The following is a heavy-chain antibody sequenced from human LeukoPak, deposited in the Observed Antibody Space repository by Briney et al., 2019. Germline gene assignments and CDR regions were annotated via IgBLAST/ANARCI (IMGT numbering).Heavy chain of an antibody. J-gene: IGHJ4*02. V-gene: IGHV4-34*01. CDR2: INHSGST. CDR1: GGSFSGYY. CDR3: ARLGAGPTYYDFWSGYSSFYFDY. Sequence: SETLSLTCAVYGGSFSGYYWSWIRQPPGKGLEWIGEINHSGSTNYNPSLKSRVTISVDTSKNQFSLKPSSVTAADTAVYYCARLGAGPTYYDFWSGYSSFYFDYWGQGTLVTVSS. D-gene: IGHD3-3*01.